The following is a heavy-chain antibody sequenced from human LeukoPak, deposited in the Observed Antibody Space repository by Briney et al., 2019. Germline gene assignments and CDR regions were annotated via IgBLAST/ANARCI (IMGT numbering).Heavy chain of an antibody. CDR2: INHSGST. CDR1: GGSFSGYY. J-gene: IGHJ6*03. CDR3: ARGQTTVTPRYYYYYMDV. V-gene: IGHV4-34*01. Sequence: PSETLSLTCAVYGGSFSGYYWSWIRQPPGTGLELIGEINHSGSTNYNPSLKRRVTISVEISTTHFSLNLSLVTAAATAVYYCARGQTTVTPRYYYYYMDVWGKGTTVTVSS. D-gene: IGHD4-11*01.